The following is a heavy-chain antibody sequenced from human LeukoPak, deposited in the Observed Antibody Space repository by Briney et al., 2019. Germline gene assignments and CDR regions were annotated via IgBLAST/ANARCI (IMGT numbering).Heavy chain of an antibody. CDR1: GYTFGDYG. J-gene: IGHJ5*02. V-gene: IGHV3-20*04. Sequence: GGSLRLSCAASGYTFGDYGMSWVRQVPGKGPEWVSGTNRRGDITGYADFVKGRFTISRDNAKNSLYLQMNSLRAEDTAVYYCARAPKFRLVGVPKGPFDPWGQGTLVTVSS. D-gene: IGHD1-26*01. CDR3: ARAPKFRLVGVPKGPFDP. CDR2: TNRRGDIT.